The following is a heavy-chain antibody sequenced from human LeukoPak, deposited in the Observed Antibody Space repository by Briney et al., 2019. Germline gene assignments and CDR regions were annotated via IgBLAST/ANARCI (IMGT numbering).Heavy chain of an antibody. CDR3: ARSITMVRGVKSFDY. V-gene: IGHV1-46*03. D-gene: IGHD3-10*01. Sequence: GASVKVSCKASGCTFTSYYMHWVRQAPGQGLEWMGIINPSGGSTSYAQKFQGRVTMTRDTSTSTVYMELSSLRSEDTAVYYCARSITMVRGVKSFDYWGQGTLVTVSS. CDR1: GCTFTSYY. J-gene: IGHJ4*02. CDR2: INPSGGST.